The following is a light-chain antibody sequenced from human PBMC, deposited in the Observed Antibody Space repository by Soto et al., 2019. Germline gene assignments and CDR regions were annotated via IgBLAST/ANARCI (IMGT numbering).Light chain of an antibody. CDR2: QVS. J-gene: IGLJ1*01. V-gene: IGLV2-14*01. CDR1: SSDIGGFYY. Sequence: SALAQPASVSGSPGQSITISCTGTSSDIGGFYYVSWYQHHPGKDPKLMIYQVSNRPSGVSNRFSGSKSGNTASLTTSGLQAEDEADYFCSSYSSSSTFYVFGAGTKVTVL. CDR3: SSYSSSSTFYV.